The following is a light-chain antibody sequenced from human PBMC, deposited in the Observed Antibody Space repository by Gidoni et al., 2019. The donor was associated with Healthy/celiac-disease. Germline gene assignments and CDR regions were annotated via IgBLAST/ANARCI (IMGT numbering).Light chain of an antibody. V-gene: IGKV1-39*01. J-gene: IGKJ2*01. Sequence: DIRMTQSPSSLSASVGDRVTITCRASQSISSYLNWYKQKPGKAPKLLIYAASSLKSGVPSRFIGSGSGTDFTLTISSLQPEDFATYYCQQSYSTPMYTFGQGTKLEIK. CDR1: QSISSY. CDR2: AAS. CDR3: QQSYSTPMYT.